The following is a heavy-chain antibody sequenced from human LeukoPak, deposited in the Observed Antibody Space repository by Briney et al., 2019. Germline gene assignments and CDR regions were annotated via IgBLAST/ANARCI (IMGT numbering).Heavy chain of an antibody. J-gene: IGHJ4*02. V-gene: IGHV1-69*05. CDR2: IIPIFGTA. CDR3: ARLHVEQQLVPTESDY. Sequence: GASVKVSCKASGYTFTSYDINWVRQATGQGLEWMGRIIPIFGTANYAQKFQGRVTITTDESTSTAYMELSSLRSEDTAVYYCARLHVEQQLVPTESDYWGQGTLVTVSS. CDR1: GYTFTSYD. D-gene: IGHD6-13*01.